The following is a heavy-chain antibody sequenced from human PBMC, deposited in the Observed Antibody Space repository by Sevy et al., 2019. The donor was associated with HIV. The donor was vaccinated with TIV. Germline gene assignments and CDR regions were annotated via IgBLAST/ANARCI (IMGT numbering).Heavy chain of an antibody. CDR3: AIGEGRTDWGMDV. J-gene: IGHJ6*02. CDR1: GGSISSYY. Sequence: SETLSLTCTVSGGSISSYYWSWIRQPPGKGLEWIGYISYSGSTNDNPSLRSRVTISIDTSKNKFSLRLSSVSAADTAVYYCAIGEGRTDWGMDVWGPGTTVTVSS. D-gene: IGHD1-1*01. V-gene: IGHV4-59*01. CDR2: ISYSGST.